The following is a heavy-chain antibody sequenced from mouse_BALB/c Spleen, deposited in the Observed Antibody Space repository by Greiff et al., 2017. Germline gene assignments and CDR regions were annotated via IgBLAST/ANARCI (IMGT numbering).Heavy chain of an antibody. Sequence: EVMLVESGGGLVQPGGSLKLSCAASGFTFSSYTMSWVRQTPEKRLEWVAYISNGGGSTYYPDTVKGRFTISRDNAKNTLYLQMSSLKSEDTAMYYCARQFTTATGFAYWGQGTLVTVSA. J-gene: IGHJ3*01. CDR2: ISNGGGST. D-gene: IGHD1-2*01. CDR1: GFTFSSYT. V-gene: IGHV5-12-2*01. CDR3: ARQFTTATGFAY.